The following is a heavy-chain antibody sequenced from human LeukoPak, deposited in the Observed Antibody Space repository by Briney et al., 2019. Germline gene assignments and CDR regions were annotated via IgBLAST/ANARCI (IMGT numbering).Heavy chain of an antibody. CDR3: AKEDYYDSSGSPEYFDY. D-gene: IGHD3-22*01. J-gene: IGHJ4*02. CDR2: ISGSGGST. V-gene: IGHV3-23*01. CDR1: GFTFSSYA. Sequence: GSLRLSCAASGFTFSSYAMSWVRQAPGKGLEWVSAISGSGGSTYYADSVKGRFTISRDNSKNTLYLQMNSLRAEDTAVYYCAKEDYYDSSGSPEYFDYWGQGTLVTVSS.